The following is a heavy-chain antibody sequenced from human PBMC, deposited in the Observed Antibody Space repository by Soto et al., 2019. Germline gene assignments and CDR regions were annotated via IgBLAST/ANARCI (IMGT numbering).Heavy chain of an antibody. Sequence: QVQLQESGPGLVKPSQTLSLTCTVSGGSISSGGYYWSWIRQHPGKGLEWIGYIYYSGSTYYNPSLKSRVTISVDTSKNQCSLKLGSVAPADRAVYYCARDGSIAAARKAELDWFDPWGQGTRVTVSS. J-gene: IGHJ5*02. CDR2: IYYSGST. V-gene: IGHV4-31*03. D-gene: IGHD6-13*01. CDR3: ARDGSIAAARKAELDWFDP. CDR1: GGSISSGGYY.